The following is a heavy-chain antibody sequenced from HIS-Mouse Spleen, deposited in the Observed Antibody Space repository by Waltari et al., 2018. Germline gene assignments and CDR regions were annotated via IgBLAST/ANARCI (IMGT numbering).Heavy chain of an antibody. CDR2: ISYDGSNK. J-gene: IGHJ3*02. CDR1: GFTFSSSG. CDR3: AKDSSGAVVKAYDAFDI. D-gene: IGHD2-15*01. Sequence: QVQLVESGRGVVQPGRSLILSCAASGFTFSSSGLPWFPQAPGQGLEWVAVISYDGSNKYYADSVKGRFTISRDNSKNTLYLQMNSLRAEDTAVYYCAKDSSGAVVKAYDAFDIWGQGTMVTVSS. V-gene: IGHV3-30*18.